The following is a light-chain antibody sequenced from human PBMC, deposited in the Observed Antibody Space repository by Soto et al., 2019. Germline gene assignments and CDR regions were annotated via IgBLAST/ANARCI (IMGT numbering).Light chain of an antibody. Sequence: QSVLTQAPSASGTPGQRVTISCSGSNSNIGGNSVSWYHHLPGTAPKLLIFNNSQRPSGVPDRFSGSKSGTSASLAISGLQSEDEADYYWASWDDSLNGHWVFGGGTKLTVL. V-gene: IGLV1-44*01. CDR1: NSNIGGNS. CDR2: NNS. J-gene: IGLJ3*02. CDR3: ASWDDSLNGHWV.